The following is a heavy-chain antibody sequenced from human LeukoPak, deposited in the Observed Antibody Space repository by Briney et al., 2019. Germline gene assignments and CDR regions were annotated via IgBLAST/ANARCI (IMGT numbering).Heavy chain of an antibody. CDR1: GGTFSSYA. Sequence: SVKVSCKASGGTFSSYAISWVRQAPGQGLEWMGGIIPIFGTANYAQKFQGRVTITADESTSTAYMELSSLRSEDTAVYYCARAAVVVAAINYYYYGMDVWGQGTTVPVSS. CDR3: ARAAVVVAAINYYYYGMDV. D-gene: IGHD2-15*01. CDR2: IIPIFGTA. J-gene: IGHJ6*02. V-gene: IGHV1-69*01.